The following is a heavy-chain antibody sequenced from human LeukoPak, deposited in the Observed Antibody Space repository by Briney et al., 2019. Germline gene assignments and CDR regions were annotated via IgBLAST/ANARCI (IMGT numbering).Heavy chain of an antibody. CDR3: ARGEYSGSYYFDY. CDR2: IYHSGST. Sequence: SQTLSLTCTVSGGSISSGGYYWSWIRQPPGKGLEWIGYIYHSGSTYYNPSLKSRVTISVDRSKNQFSLKLSSVTAADTAVYYCARGEYSGSYYFDYWGQGTLVTVSS. V-gene: IGHV4-30-2*01. CDR1: GGSISSGGYY. D-gene: IGHD1-26*01. J-gene: IGHJ4*02.